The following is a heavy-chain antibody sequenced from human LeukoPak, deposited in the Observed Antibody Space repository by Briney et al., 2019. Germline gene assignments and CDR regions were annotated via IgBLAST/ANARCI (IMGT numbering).Heavy chain of an antibody. CDR1: GFTFSSYS. CDR3: AKLLAAAGTGKDY. CDR2: ISSTSTSVI. D-gene: IGHD6-13*01. V-gene: IGHV3-48*01. Sequence: PGGSLRLSCAASGFTFSSYSMNWVRQAPGKGLEWISYISSTSTSVIHYADSVKGRFTISRDNAKNSLFLQMNSLRAEDTAVYYCAKLLAAAGTGKDYWGQGTVVTVSS. J-gene: IGHJ4*02.